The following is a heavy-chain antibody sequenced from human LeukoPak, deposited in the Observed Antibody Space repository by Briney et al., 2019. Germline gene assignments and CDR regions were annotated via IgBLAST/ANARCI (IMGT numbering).Heavy chain of an antibody. V-gene: IGHV1-46*03. Sequence: ASVKVSCKASGYTFTSYYMHWVRQAPGQGLEWMGIINPSGGSTSYAQKFQGRVTMTRDTSTSTVYMELNSLRSEDTAVYYCASARTSYGSGSYYPGGAFDIWGQGTMVTVSS. CDR1: GYTFTSYY. CDR3: ASARTSYGSGSYYPGGAFDI. CDR2: INPSGGST. D-gene: IGHD3-10*01. J-gene: IGHJ3*02.